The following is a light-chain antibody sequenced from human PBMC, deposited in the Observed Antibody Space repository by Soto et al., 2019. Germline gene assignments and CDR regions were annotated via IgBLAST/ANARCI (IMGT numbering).Light chain of an antibody. V-gene: IGKV1-9*01. CDR1: QGISSY. Sequence: IQLTQSPSSLSASLGDRVTITCRASQGISSYLAWYQQKPGKAPKLLIYAASTLESGVPSRFSGSGSGTDFTLTITRLQPEDFANYYCQQLNSFSQGTQADI. CDR3: QQLNS. CDR2: AAS. J-gene: IGKJ2*01.